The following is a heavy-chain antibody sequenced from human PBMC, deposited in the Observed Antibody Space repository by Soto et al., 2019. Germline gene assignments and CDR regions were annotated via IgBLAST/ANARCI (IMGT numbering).Heavy chain of an antibody. CDR2: ISGSGGTT. CDR1: GFTFSNYA. Sequence: PGGSLRLACAASGFTFSNYAMSWVRKAPGKGLEWVSAISGSGGTTHYADSVKGRFTISRDNSKNTLYLQTNSLRAEDTAVYYCAKARRITGTSLLGVWVDYWGQGTLVTVSS. V-gene: IGHV3-23*01. CDR3: AKARRITGTSLLGVWVDY. J-gene: IGHJ4*02. D-gene: IGHD1-7*01.